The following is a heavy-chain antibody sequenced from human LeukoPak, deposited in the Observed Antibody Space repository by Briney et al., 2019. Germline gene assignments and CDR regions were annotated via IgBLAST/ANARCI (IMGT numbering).Heavy chain of an antibody. Sequence: SDTLSLTCTVSVGSISSGGYYWSWIRRHPGKGLEWIGYFDYSGSPYYNPSLKSRVTISVETSKNQFSLKLSSVTAADTAVYYCARALRYDYSSSDWFDPWGQGTLVTVSS. J-gene: IGHJ5*02. CDR1: VGSISSGGYY. CDR2: FDYSGSP. D-gene: IGHD4-11*01. CDR3: ARALRYDYSSSDWFDP. V-gene: IGHV4-31*03.